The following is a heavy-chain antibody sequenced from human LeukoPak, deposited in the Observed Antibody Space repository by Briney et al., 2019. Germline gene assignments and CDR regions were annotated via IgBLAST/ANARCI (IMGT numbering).Heavy chain of an antibody. Sequence: SETLSLTCTVSGGSISSGSYYWSWLRQPAGKGLEWIGRIYTSGSTNYNPSLKSRVTISVDTSKNQFSLKLSSVTAADTAVYYCARGRLYYYDSSGYYSYYFDYWGQGTLVTVSS. CDR1: GGSISSGSYY. CDR2: IYTSGST. D-gene: IGHD3-22*01. J-gene: IGHJ4*02. CDR3: ARGRLYYYDSSGYYSYYFDY. V-gene: IGHV4-61*02.